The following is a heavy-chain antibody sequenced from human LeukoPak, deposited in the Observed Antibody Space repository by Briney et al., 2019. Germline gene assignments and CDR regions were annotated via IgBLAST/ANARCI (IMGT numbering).Heavy chain of an antibody. CDR3: ARDRLLITGTTSHYYYMDV. CDR1: GDSVSSNSAA. J-gene: IGHJ6*03. Sequence: SQTLSLTCAISGDSVSSNSAAWNWIRQSPSRGLEWLGRTYYRSKWYNDYAVSVKSRITINPDTSKNQFSLQLNSVTPEDTAVYYCARDRLLITGTTSHYYYMDVWGKGTTVTVSS. V-gene: IGHV6-1*01. CDR2: TYYRSKWYN. D-gene: IGHD1-7*01.